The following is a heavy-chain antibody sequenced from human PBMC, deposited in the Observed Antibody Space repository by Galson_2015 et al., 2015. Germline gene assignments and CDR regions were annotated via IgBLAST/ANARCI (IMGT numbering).Heavy chain of an antibody. CDR3: TSRGPETIMAASGY. J-gene: IGHJ4*02. Sequence: SLRLSCAASGFNFSGSGIHWVRQAPGKGLEWVGRMRSHKHNYATAYAASLAGRFNIFRDDSKNTAHLEMNSLKSEDTAIYYCTSRGPETIMAASGYWGQGTLVTVSS. V-gene: IGHV3-73*01. D-gene: IGHD4-17*01. CDR1: GFNFSGSG. CDR2: MRSHKHNYAT.